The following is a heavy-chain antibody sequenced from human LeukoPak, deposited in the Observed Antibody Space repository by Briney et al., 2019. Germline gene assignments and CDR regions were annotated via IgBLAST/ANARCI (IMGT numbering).Heavy chain of an antibody. CDR1: GFTFSSYA. J-gene: IGHJ6*02. V-gene: IGHV3-21*01. CDR2: ISSSSSYI. D-gene: IGHD5-24*01. Sequence: PGGSLRLSCAASGFTFSSYAMSWVRQAPGKGLEWVSSISSSSSYIYYADSVKGRFTISRDSAKNSLYLQMNSLRAEDTAVYYCARAPYKYYYYVMDVWGQGTTVTVSS. CDR3: ARAPYKYYYYVMDV.